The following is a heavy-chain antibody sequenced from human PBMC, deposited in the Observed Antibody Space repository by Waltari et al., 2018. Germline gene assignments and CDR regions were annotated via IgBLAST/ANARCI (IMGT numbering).Heavy chain of an antibody. CDR3: ARPYASGWYINFDY. CDR1: GFTLSSYW. V-gene: IGHV3-7*01. J-gene: IGHJ4*02. D-gene: IGHD6-19*01. Sequence: EVQLVESGGGLVQPGGYLRLSCAASGFTLSSYWMSWVRQAPGKGLEWVANIKQDGSENYYVDSVKGRFTFSRDNAKNSLYLQMNSLRAEDTAVYYCARPYASGWYINFDYWGQGTLVTVSS. CDR2: IKQDGSEN.